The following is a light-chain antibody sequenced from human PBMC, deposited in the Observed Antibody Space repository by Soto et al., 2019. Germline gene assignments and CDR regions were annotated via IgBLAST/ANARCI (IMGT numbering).Light chain of an antibody. CDR1: SSDIGGYNY. V-gene: IGLV2-14*01. Sequence: QPASVSGSPGQAITISCTGTSSDIGGYNYVAWYQQYPGKAPKLMIYDVSNRPSGVSNRFSGSKSGNTASLTISGLQPEDEADYHCSSYTSITYSYVFGTGTKLTVL. CDR2: DVS. J-gene: IGLJ1*01. CDR3: SSYTSITYSYV.